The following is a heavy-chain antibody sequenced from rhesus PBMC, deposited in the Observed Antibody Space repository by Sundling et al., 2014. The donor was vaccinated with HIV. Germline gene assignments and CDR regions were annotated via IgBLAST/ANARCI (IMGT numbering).Heavy chain of an antibody. V-gene: IGHV7-114*01. D-gene: IGHD3-3*01. CDR1: GYTFSTYG. Sequence: QVHLVQSGAEVKLPGASVKVSCKVSGYTFSTYGLNWVRQAHGQRLEWMGWINTDTGTPTYAQGFKERFTFSMDTSINTAYLQISSLKPEDTAIYYCTRGSYYNIWTGHDAFDFWGQGLRVTVSS. J-gene: IGHJ3*01. CDR2: INTDTGTP. CDR3: TRGSYYNIWTGHDAFDF.